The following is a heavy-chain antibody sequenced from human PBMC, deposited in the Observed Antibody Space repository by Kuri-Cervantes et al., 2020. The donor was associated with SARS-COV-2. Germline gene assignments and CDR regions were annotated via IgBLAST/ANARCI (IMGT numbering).Heavy chain of an antibody. CDR1: GFTFNTCA. D-gene: IGHD2-21*01. CDR2: ISSDGSNK. J-gene: IGHJ4*02. Sequence: LSLTCAASGFTFNTCAMHWVHQAPGKGLEWVAMISSDGSNKNYADSVKGRFTISRDNSKNTLYLQINSLRTEDTAVFYCARARVGVFDFWGQGALVTVSS. CDR3: ARARVGVFDF. V-gene: IGHV3-30*04.